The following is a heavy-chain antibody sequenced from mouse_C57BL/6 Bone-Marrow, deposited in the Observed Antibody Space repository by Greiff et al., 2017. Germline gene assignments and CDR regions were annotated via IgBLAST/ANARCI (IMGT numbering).Heavy chain of an antibody. D-gene: IGHD1-1*01. Sequence: EVQLVESGGGLVQPKGSLKLSCAASGFTFNTYAMHWVRQAPGKGLEWVARIRSKSSNYATYYADSVKDRFTISRDDSQSMLYLQMNNLKTEDTAMYYCVRDGGDYGSSNTGYFDYWGQGTTLTVSS. J-gene: IGHJ2*01. CDR2: IRSKSSNYAT. CDR3: VRDGGDYGSSNTGYFDY. V-gene: IGHV10-3*01. CDR1: GFTFNTYA.